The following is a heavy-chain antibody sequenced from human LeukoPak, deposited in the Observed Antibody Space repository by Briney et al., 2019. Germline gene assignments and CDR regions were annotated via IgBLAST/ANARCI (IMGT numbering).Heavy chain of an antibody. Sequence: ASVKVSCKASGYTFTSYGISWVRQAPGQGLEWMGWISAYNGNTNYAQKLQGRVTMTTDTSTNTAYMELRSLRSDDTAVYYCARALNYDILSGYSNWFDPWGQGTLVTVSS. V-gene: IGHV1-18*04. J-gene: IGHJ5*02. CDR2: ISAYNGNT. CDR1: GYTFTSYG. CDR3: ARALNYDILSGYSNWFDP. D-gene: IGHD3-9*01.